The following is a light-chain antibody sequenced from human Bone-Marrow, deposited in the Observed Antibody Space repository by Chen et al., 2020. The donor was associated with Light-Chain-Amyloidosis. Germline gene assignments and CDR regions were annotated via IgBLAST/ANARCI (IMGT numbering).Light chain of an antibody. Sequence: SYVLTQPSSVSVAPGQTATIACGGNNIGSTSVHWYQQTPGQAPLLVVYDDSDRPSAIPERVSGSNSGNTATLTGSMGDAGYEADYSCQVWVGGVHRPPFGGGTTLTVL. CDR1: NIGSTS. V-gene: IGLV3-21*02. CDR2: DDS. CDR3: QVWVGGVHRPP. J-gene: IGLJ3*02.